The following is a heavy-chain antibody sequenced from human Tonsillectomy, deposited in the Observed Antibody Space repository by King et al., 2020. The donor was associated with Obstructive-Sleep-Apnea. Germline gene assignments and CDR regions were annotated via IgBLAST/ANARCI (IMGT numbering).Heavy chain of an antibody. CDR3: VGLDTAFAVPEDY. Sequence: QLQESGPGLVKPSETLSLTCTVSGASISSSNYYWGWVRQSPGKGLEWIGNIYSSGDTYYKPSLRGRVSISVDASKNQFSLKLGSVTAADTAVYWGVGLDTAFAVPEDYWGQGAPVIVSS. D-gene: IGHD5-18*01. J-gene: IGHJ4*02. CDR1: GASISSSNYY. CDR2: IYSSGDT. V-gene: IGHV4-39*07.